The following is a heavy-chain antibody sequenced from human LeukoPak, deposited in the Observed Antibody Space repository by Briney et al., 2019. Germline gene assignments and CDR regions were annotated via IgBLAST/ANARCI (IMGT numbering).Heavy chain of an antibody. V-gene: IGHV3-48*04. J-gene: IGHJ6*04. D-gene: IGHD3-10*02. CDR2: ISSSDSTI. CDR3: AELGITMIGGV. CDR1: GFTPSSYA. Sequence: GRSLRLSCAASGFTPSSYAMSWVRQAPGKGLEWGSYISSSDSTIYYADSVKGRFTISRDNAKNSLYLQINSLRAEDTAVYYCAELGITMIGGVWGKGTTVTISS.